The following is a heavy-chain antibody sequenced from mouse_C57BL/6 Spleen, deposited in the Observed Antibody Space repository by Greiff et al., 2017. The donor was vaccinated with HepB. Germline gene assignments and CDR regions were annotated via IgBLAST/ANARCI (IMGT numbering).Heavy chain of an antibody. CDR1: GYTLTDYN. V-gene: IGHV1-22*01. J-gene: IGHJ2*01. Sequence: VQLQQSGPELVKPGASVKMSCKASGYTLTDYNMHWVKQSHGKSPERIGHINPNNGGTSSNQKFKGKVTLTVNKSSSTAYLELRSLTSEDSAVYYCARPIDDYDPDYWGQGTTLTVSS. CDR2: INPNNGGT. D-gene: IGHD2-4*01. CDR3: ARPIDDYDPDY.